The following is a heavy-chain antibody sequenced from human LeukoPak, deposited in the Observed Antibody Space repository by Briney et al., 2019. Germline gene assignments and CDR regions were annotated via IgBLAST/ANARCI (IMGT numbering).Heavy chain of an antibody. V-gene: IGHV1-2*02. CDR2: INPDSGGT. CDR3: ARDLDNWNYDPFDY. Sequence: ASVKVSCKTSGYTFTAHYLHWMRQAPGQGLQWMGWINPDSGGTNYAQTFQGRVTMSSDTSVDTAYMELTSLTSDDSAVYYCARDLDNWNYDPFDYWGQGTLVTVSS. J-gene: IGHJ4*02. CDR1: GYTFTAHY. D-gene: IGHD1-7*01.